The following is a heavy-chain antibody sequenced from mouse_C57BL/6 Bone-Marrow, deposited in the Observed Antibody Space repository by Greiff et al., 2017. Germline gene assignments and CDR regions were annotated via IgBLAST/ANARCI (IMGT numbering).Heavy chain of an antibody. CDR2: ISSGGSDT. V-gene: IGHV5-6*01. J-gene: IGHJ4*01. Sequence: DVHLVESGGDLVKPGGSLKLSCAASGFTFSSSGMSWVRQTPDKRLEWVATISSGGSDTYYPDRVKGLFPISRDNAKNTLYLQLSSLKSEDTAMYYCARRGYSYAMDYWGQGTSVTVSS. CDR1: GFTFSSSG. D-gene: IGHD2-3*01. CDR3: ARRGYSYAMDY.